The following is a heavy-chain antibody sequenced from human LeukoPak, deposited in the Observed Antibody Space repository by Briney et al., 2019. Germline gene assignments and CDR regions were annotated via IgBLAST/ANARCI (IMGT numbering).Heavy chain of an antibody. CDR3: AGRVGGYSYGYVAY. CDR1: GGSISSNNYY. D-gene: IGHD5-18*01. CDR2: IYYSGGT. V-gene: IGHV4-39*01. Sequence: SETLSLTCTVSGGSISSNNYYWGWIRQPPGKGLEWIGTIYYSGGTYYNPSLKSRVTISVDTSKTQFSLNLSSVTAADTAVYYCAGRVGGYSYGYVAYWGQGTLVTVSS. J-gene: IGHJ4*02.